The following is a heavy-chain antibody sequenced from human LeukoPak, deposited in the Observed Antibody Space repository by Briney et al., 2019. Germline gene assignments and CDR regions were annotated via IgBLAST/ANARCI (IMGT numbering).Heavy chain of an antibody. CDR2: IYYSGTT. J-gene: IGHJ6*03. Sequence: SETLSLTCTVSGGSISTYYWNWIRQPPGKGLEWIGYIYYSGTTNYNPSLKSRVSMSVDTSKNQFSLKLSSVTAADTAVYYCARIAAAGIYYYYYYMDVWGKGTTVTISS. CDR3: ARIAAAGIYYYYYYMDV. V-gene: IGHV4-59*12. D-gene: IGHD6-13*01. CDR1: GGSISTYY.